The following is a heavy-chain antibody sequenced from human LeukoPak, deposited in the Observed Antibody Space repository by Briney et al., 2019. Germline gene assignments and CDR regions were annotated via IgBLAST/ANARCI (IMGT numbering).Heavy chain of an antibody. D-gene: IGHD5-24*01. CDR3: AKDPATRDGHGAWFDP. J-gene: IGHJ5*02. V-gene: IGHV3-43*02. CDR1: GFTFDDYA. Sequence: GGSLRLSCAASGFTFDDYAMHWVRQAPGKGLEWVSLISGDGGSTYYADSVKGRFTISRDNSKNSLYLQVNSLRTEDTALYYCAKDPATRDGHGAWFDPWGQGTLVTVSS. CDR2: ISGDGGST.